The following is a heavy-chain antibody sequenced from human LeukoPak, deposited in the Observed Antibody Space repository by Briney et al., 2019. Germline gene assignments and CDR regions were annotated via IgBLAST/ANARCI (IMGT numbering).Heavy chain of an antibody. CDR3: AAWGSGNY. CDR1: GFTFSNYW. J-gene: IGHJ4*02. V-gene: IGHV3-7*03. CDR2: INGDGSEK. D-gene: IGHD7-27*01. Sequence: GGSLRLSCAASGFTFSNYWMNWIRQAPGMGLEWVAKINGDGSEKDYVDSVKGRFTISRDNAEKLVHLQMNSLGDEDTAVYYCAAWGSGNYWGQGTLVTVSS.